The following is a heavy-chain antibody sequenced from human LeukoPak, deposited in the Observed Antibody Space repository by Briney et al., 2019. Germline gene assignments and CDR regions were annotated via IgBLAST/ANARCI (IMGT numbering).Heavy chain of an antibody. CDR1: GGSISSGSYY. Sequence: SETLSLTCTVSGGSISSGSYYWSWIRQPAGKGLEWIGRIYTSGSTNYNPSLKSRVTISVDTSKNQFSLKLSSVTAADTAVYYCARQIPPYYYDSSGNNWFDPWGQGTLVTVSS. D-gene: IGHD3-22*01. J-gene: IGHJ5*02. CDR3: ARQIPPYYYDSSGNNWFDP. V-gene: IGHV4-61*02. CDR2: IYTSGST.